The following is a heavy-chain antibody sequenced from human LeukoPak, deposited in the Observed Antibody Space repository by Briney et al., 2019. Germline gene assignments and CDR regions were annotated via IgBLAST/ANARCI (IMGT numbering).Heavy chain of an antibody. CDR1: GFTFSSYG. Sequence: GGSLRLSCAASGFTFSSYGMHWVRQAPGKGLEWVAVIWYDGSNKYYADSVKGRFTISRDNSKNTLYLQMNSLRAEDTAVYYCARDPGVTMVRGVIYYFDYWGQGTLVTVSS. CDR2: IWYDGSNK. CDR3: ARDPGVTMVRGVIYYFDY. D-gene: IGHD3-10*01. V-gene: IGHV3-33*01. J-gene: IGHJ4*02.